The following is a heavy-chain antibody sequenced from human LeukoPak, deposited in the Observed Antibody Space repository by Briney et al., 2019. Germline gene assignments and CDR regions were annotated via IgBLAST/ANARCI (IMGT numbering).Heavy chain of an antibody. Sequence: SETLSLTCTVSGGSISSVDYYWSWIRQPPGKGLEWIGYIYYSGSTYYNPSLKSRVTISVDTSKNQFSLKLSSVTAADTAVYYCARATVIVVVIDYWGQGTLVTVSS. V-gene: IGHV4-30-4*01. D-gene: IGHD3-22*01. CDR2: IYYSGST. J-gene: IGHJ4*02. CDR3: ARATVIVVVIDY. CDR1: GGSISSVDYY.